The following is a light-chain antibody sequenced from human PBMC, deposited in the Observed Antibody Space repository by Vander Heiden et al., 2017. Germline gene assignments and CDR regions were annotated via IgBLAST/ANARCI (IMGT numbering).Light chain of an antibody. CDR1: QSVSSSY. V-gene: IGKV3-20*01. J-gene: IGKJ4*01. Sequence: IVLTQSPGTLSLSPGERATLSCRASQSVSSSYLAWYQQKPGQAPRLLSYGASSRATGIPDRFSGSGSGTDFTLTISRLEPEDFAVYYCQQYGSSPPKLTFGGGTKVEIK. CDR2: GAS. CDR3: QQYGSSPPKLT.